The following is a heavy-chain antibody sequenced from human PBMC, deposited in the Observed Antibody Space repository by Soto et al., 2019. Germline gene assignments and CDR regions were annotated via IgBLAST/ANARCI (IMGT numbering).Heavy chain of an antibody. J-gene: IGHJ4*02. D-gene: IGHD1-1*01. CDR1: GYTFTSYG. CDR3: ARGRYGDY. Sequence: QVHLVQSGAEVKKPGASVKVSCKASGYTFTSYGITWVRQAPGQGLEGMGWISAHNGNTDYAQKLQGRVIVTRDTSTSTAYMELRSLISDDPAVYYCARGRYGDYWGQGGRVPVSS. V-gene: IGHV1-18*01. CDR2: ISAHNGNT.